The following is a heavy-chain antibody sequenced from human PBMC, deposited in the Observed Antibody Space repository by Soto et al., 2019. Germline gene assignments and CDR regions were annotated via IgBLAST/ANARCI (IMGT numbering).Heavy chain of an antibody. CDR1: GYTFSDFD. D-gene: IGHD3-16*01. CDR3: ARGNPFNYAGLDV. V-gene: IGHV1-8*01. CDR2: MNAKSGDT. J-gene: IGHJ6*02. Sequence: ASVKVSCKASGYTFSDFDINWLRQAAGQGPEWMGWMNAKSGDTFSAQRLQGKFNMTWDTSLSTAYMEVGSLTSDDAAIYYCARGNPFNYAGLDVWGQGTTVTV.